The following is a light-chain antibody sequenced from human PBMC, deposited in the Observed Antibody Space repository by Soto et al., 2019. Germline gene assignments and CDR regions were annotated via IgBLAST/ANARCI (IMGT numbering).Light chain of an antibody. CDR3: QQYDSSPKT. CDR1: QSVSSSY. Sequence: EIVLTQSPGTLSLSPGEGATLSCRASQSVSSSYLAWYQQKPGQAPRLLIYGASSRATGIPDRFSGSGSGTDFTLTISRLEPEDFAVYYCQQYDSSPKTFGQGTKVDI. J-gene: IGKJ1*01. V-gene: IGKV3-20*01. CDR2: GAS.